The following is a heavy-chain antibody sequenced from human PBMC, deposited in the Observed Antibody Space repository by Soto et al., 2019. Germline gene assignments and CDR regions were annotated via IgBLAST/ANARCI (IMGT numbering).Heavy chain of an antibody. Sequence: PSETLSLTCTVSGGSISSYYWSWIRQPPGKGLEWIGYIYYSGSTNYNPSLKSRVTISVDTSKNQFSLKLSSVTAADTAVYYCARGSYCGGDCMGAFHIWGQGTMVTVSS. CDR3: ARGSYCGGDCMGAFHI. CDR2: IYYSGST. D-gene: IGHD2-21*01. V-gene: IGHV4-59*08. CDR1: GGSISSYY. J-gene: IGHJ3*02.